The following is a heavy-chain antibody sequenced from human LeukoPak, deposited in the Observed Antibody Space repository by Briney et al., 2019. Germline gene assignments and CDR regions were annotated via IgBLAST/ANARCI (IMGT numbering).Heavy chain of an antibody. V-gene: IGHV4-34*01. CDR3: ARARIAARPFFFDY. CDR1: GGSFSGYY. J-gene: IGHJ4*02. CDR2: INHSGST. Sequence: SETLSLTCAVYGGSFSGYYWSWIRQPPGKGLEWIGEINHSGSTNYNPSLKSRVTISVDTSKNQFSLKLSSVTAADTAVYYCARARIAARPFFFDYWGQGTLVTVSS. D-gene: IGHD6-6*01.